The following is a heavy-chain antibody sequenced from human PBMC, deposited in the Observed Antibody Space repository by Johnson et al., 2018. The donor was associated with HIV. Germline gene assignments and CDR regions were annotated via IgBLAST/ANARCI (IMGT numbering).Heavy chain of an antibody. J-gene: IGHJ3*02. Sequence: QLVDSGGGLKQPGGSLKLSCAASGFTFSSYDMHWVRQATGKGLEWVSTISGSGGSTYYADSVKGRFTISRDNSKNTLYLQMNSLRAEDTALYYCARDFVAFGECTAFDIWGQGTMVAVSS. CDR2: ISGSGGST. D-gene: IGHD3-10*01. CDR1: GFTFSSYD. CDR3: ARDFVAFGECTAFDI. V-gene: IGHV3-23*04.